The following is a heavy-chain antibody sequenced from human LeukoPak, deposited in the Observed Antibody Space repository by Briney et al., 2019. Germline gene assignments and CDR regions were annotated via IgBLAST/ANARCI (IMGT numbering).Heavy chain of an antibody. CDR3: AKTWLPRTAFDI. J-gene: IGHJ3*02. CDR1: GYDFISYW. Sequence: GESLKISCKASGYDFISYWIGWVRQLPGKGLEWLGTIYPGDSETRYGPSFQGQVTISVDKNITTVYLQWKSLKASDTALYFCAKTWLPRTAFDIWGQGTFVVVSS. CDR2: IYPGDSET. V-gene: IGHV5-51*01. D-gene: IGHD5-12*01.